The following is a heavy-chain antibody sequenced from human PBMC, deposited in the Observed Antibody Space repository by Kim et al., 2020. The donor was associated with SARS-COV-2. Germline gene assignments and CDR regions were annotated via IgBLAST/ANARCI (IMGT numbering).Heavy chain of an antibody. CDR2: IHHSGST. J-gene: IGHJ4*02. CDR3: TSKYYYDTSGYYYADW. CDR1: GYSISSGYY. D-gene: IGHD3-22*01. V-gene: IGHV4-38-2*01. Sequence: SETLSLTYAVSGYSISSGYYWGWIRQPPGKGLEWIGSIHHSGSTYYNPSLKSRVIISIDTSKNQFSLRLNSVTAADTAVYYCTSKYYYDTSGYYYADWWGQGTLVTVSS.